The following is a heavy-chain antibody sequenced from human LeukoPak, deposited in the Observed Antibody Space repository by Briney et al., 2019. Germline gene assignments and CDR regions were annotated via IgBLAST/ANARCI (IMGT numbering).Heavy chain of an antibody. Sequence: GGSLRLSCAASGFTFSSYWMSWVRQAPGKGLEWVANIKQDGSEKYYVDSVKGRFTISRDNAKNSLYLQMNSLRAEDTAVYYCARGRYYWGALPCFDYWGQGTLVTVSS. D-gene: IGHD1-1*01. CDR2: IKQDGSEK. J-gene: IGHJ4*02. CDR1: GFTFSSYW. V-gene: IGHV3-7*01. CDR3: ARGRYYWGALPCFDY.